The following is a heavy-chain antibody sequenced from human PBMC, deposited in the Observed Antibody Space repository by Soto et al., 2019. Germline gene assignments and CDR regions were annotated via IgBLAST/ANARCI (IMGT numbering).Heavy chain of an antibody. CDR3: ARGWGLVS. V-gene: IGHV1-69*01. Sequence: QMEQSGAEVRKPGSSVKVSCKPSGGSLTSYPMAWVRQAPGQGFEWMGGIIPIHGTTEYAQKFQGRVTITADESTNRATLDLTGLTSEDTAVYYCARGWGLVSWGKGTLVTVSS. J-gene: IGHJ4*02. CDR2: IIPIHGTT. CDR1: GGSLTSYP. D-gene: IGHD3-16*01.